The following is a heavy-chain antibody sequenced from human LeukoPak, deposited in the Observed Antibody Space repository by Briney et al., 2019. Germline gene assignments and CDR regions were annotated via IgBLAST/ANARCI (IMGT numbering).Heavy chain of an antibody. CDR2: ISGYNGNT. D-gene: IGHD4-23*01. CDR3: ARGDYAGNPDY. V-gene: IGHV1-18*01. CDR1: GYTFTTYG. J-gene: IGHJ4*02. Sequence: ASVKVSCKASGYTFTTYGITWVRQAPGQGLEWMGWISGYNGNTIYAQKLQGRVTMTTDTSTSTAYMGLRSLRSDDTAVYYCARGDYAGNPDYWGRGTLVTVSS.